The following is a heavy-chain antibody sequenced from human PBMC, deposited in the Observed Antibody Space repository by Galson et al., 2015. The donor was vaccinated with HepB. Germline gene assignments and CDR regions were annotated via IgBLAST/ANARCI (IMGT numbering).Heavy chain of an antibody. CDR3: VRGRGFGLMAKYFDY. D-gene: IGHD3-10*01. V-gene: IGHV4-34*01. J-gene: IGHJ4*02. Sequence: SETLSLTCTVDGGSFSGYYWNWIRQSPGKGLEWIGELNQSGRTNHNPSLESRVTISLNMSTNQLSLKLASVTAADTALYDCVRGRGFGLMAKYFDYWGQGSLVTVSS. CDR1: GGSFSGYY. CDR2: LNQSGRT.